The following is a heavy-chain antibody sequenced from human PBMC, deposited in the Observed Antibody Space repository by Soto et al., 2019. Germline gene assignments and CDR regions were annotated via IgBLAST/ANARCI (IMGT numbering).Heavy chain of an antibody. D-gene: IGHD5-18*01. J-gene: IGHJ4*02. CDR2: IYYSGTT. V-gene: IGHV4-39*07. CDR3: ARGRGYSYGPYYFDY. Sequence: SETLSLTCTVSGGSISSSSYYWGWIRQPPGKGLEWIGSIYYSGTTYHNPSLRSRLTISGDASKNQFSLKLSSVTAADTALYYCARGRGYSYGPYYFDYWGQGTLVTVSS. CDR1: GGSISSSSYY.